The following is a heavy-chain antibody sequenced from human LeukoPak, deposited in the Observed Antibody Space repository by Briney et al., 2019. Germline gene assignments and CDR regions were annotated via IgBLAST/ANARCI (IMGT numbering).Heavy chain of an antibody. CDR3: AREGLDS. J-gene: IGHJ4*02. Sequence: ASVKVSCKASGYTFTSYDINWVRQATGQGLEWMGWKNPNTGNTGYAQKFQGRVTITTDTSINTAYMELSSLRSDDTAVYYCAREGLDSWGQGTLVTVSS. V-gene: IGHV1-8*03. CDR1: GYTFTSYD. CDR2: KNPNTGNT.